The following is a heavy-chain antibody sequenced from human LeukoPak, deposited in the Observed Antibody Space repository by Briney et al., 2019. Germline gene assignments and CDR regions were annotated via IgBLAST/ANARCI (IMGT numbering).Heavy chain of an antibody. V-gene: IGHV3-48*03. CDR1: GFTFSSYE. CDR2: ISSSGSTI. D-gene: IGHD2-15*01. CDR3: ASGYCSGGSCYSG. Sequence: PGGSLRLSCAASGFTFSSYEMNWVRQAPGKGLEWVSYISSSGSTIYYADSVKGRFTISRDNAKNSPYLQMNSLRAEDTAVYYCASGYCSGGSCYSGWGQGTLVTVSS. J-gene: IGHJ4*02.